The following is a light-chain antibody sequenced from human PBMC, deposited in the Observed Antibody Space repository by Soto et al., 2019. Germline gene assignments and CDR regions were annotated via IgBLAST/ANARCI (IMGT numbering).Light chain of an antibody. V-gene: IGKV3-20*01. CDR3: QQYEISPSSYT. Sequence: EIVLTQSPGTLSLSPGERATLSCRASQSLTSNYLAWYQQKPGQAPRLLIYGASSRATGIPDRFSGSGSGTDFTLTISRLEPEDFAVYYCQQYEISPSSYTFGQGTKLEIK. CDR1: QSLTSNY. CDR2: GAS. J-gene: IGKJ2*01.